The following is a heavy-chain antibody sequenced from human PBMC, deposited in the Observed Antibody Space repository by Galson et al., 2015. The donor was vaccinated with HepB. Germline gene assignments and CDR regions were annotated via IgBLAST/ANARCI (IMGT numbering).Heavy chain of an antibody. D-gene: IGHD3-3*01. V-gene: IGHV3-13*01. CDR2: IGTVADT. CDR3: ARESRGHGVLELDV. CDR1: GFTFSNYD. J-gene: IGHJ6*02. Sequence: SLRLSCAASGFTFSNYDMHWVRQATGKGLEWVSAIGTVADTYYAGSVKGRFTISREDAKNSLYLQMDSLRAGDTAVYYRARESRGHGVLELDVWGQGTTVTVSS.